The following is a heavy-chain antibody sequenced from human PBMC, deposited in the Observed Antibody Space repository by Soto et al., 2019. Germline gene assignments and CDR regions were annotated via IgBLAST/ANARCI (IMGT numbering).Heavy chain of an antibody. V-gene: IGHV3-9*01. J-gene: IGHJ1*01. Sequence: EVQLVESGGGLVHPGRSLRLSCAASGFTFDDYAMHWVRQVPGKGLEWVSGINWNSGIIGYADSVKGRFAISRDNAKNSLHLQMNSLRAEDTAFYYCVKDESINWYSGHFRHWGQGTLVTGSS. CDR1: GFTFDDYA. D-gene: IGHD6-13*01. CDR2: INWNSGII. CDR3: VKDESINWYSGHFRH.